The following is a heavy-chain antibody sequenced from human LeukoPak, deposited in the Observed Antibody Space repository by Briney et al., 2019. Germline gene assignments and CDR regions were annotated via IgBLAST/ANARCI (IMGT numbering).Heavy chain of an antibody. CDR2: IYTSGST. CDR3: AREAYGSGSYYNNYYYMDV. V-gene: IGHV4-4*07. CDR1: GGSISSYY. Sequence: SETLSLTCTVSGGSISSYYWSWIRQPAGKGLEWIGRIYTSGSTNYNPSLKSRVTISVDTSKNQFSLKLSSVTAADTAVYYCAREAYGSGSYYNNYYYMDVWGKGTTVTISS. D-gene: IGHD3-10*01. J-gene: IGHJ6*03.